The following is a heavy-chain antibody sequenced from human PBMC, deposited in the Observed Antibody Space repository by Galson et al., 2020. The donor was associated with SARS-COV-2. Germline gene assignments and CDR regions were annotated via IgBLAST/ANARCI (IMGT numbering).Heavy chain of an antibody. CDR3: AKGFYHDSGFHSRFDY. Sequence: GGSLRLSCVASGFTFSTYAMNWVRQAPGKGLEWVSGISASRAGTYYADSVKGRFTISRENSKKMLYLQMNNLRAEDTAVYYCAKGFYHDSGFHSRFDYWGQGILVTVSS. CDR2: ISASRAGT. V-gene: IGHV3-23*01. J-gene: IGHJ4*02. D-gene: IGHD3-22*01. CDR1: GFTFSTYA.